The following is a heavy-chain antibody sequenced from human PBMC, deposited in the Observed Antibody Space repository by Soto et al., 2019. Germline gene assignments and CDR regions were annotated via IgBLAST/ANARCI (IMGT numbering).Heavy chain of an antibody. CDR2: IYWDDDK. D-gene: IGHD4-17*01. CDR3: AHRPGYGDDDAFDI. CDR1: GFSPSTSGVG. Sequence: SGPTLVNPTQTLTLTCTFSGFSPSTSGVGVGWIRQPPGKALEWLALIYWDDDKRYSPSLKSRLTITKDTSKNQVVLTMTNMDPVDTATYYCAHRPGYGDDDAFDIWGQGTMVTVSS. V-gene: IGHV2-5*02. J-gene: IGHJ3*02.